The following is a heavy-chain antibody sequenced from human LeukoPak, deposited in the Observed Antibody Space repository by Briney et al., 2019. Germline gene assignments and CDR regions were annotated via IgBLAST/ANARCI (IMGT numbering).Heavy chain of an antibody. J-gene: IGHJ4*02. CDR3: ARDGHGDYVFDY. CDR2: ISSSSSYI. CDR1: GFTFSSYS. Sequence: GGSLRLSCAASGFTFSSYSMNWVRQAPGKGLEWVSSISSSSSYIYYADSVKGRFTISRDNAKNSLYLQMNSLRAEDTAVYYCARDGHGDYVFDYWGQGTLVTVSS. D-gene: IGHD4-17*01. V-gene: IGHV3-21*01.